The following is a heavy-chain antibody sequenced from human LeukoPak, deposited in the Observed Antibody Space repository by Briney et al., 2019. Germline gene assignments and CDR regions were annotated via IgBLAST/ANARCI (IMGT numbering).Heavy chain of an antibody. Sequence: LPRVPCRFRLHSYTMSWVGQAPRKGLEWVSGISGGRGITYYADSVKGRFTISRDNSKHTLYLQMNSLSPEDTAVYYCAKAPPRSSSAEFDYWGQGTLVTVSS. J-gene: IGHJ4*02. CDR1: RFRLHSYT. CDR3: AKAPPRSSSAEFDY. V-gene: IGHV3-23*01. CDR2: ISGGRGIT. D-gene: IGHD6-6*01.